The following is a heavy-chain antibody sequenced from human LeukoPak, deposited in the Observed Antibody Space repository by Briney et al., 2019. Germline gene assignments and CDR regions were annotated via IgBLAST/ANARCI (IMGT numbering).Heavy chain of an antibody. CDR2: IYTSGST. D-gene: IGHD6-19*01. V-gene: IGHV4-61*02. CDR3: AREVLYSSLNWFDP. CDR1: GGSISSGSYY. J-gene: IGHJ5*02. Sequence: SETLSLTCTVSGGSISSGSYYWSWIRQPAGKGLEWIGRIYTSGSTNYNPSLKSRVTISVDTSKNQFSLKLSSVTAADTAVYYCAREVLYSSLNWFDPWGQGTLVAVSS.